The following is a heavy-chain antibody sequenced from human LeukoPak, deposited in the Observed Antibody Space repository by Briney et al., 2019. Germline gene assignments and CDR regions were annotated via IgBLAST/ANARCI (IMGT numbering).Heavy chain of an antibody. CDR1: GFTFSSYW. Sequence: PGGSLRLSCAASGFTFSSYWMRWVRQAPGKGLEWVANIKQDGSEKYYVDSVKGRFTISRDNAKNSLYLQMNSLRAEDTAVYYCARGGVEMATILDYYYYGMDVWGQGTTVTVSS. D-gene: IGHD5-24*01. J-gene: IGHJ6*02. CDR2: IKQDGSEK. V-gene: IGHV3-7*01. CDR3: ARGGVEMATILDYYYYGMDV.